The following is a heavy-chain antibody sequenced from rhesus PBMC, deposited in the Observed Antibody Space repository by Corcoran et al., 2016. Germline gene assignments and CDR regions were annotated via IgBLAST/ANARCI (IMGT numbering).Heavy chain of an antibody. V-gene: IGHV4-99*01. Sequence: QVQLQESGPGLVKPSETLSLTCAVSGYSIRSGYFWDWIRQAHGKGLEYIGYISGSGESTSYNPTPRSRLTFSKDTSKTQCALMLTPVTAADPAVYYCVRHRGWGVTDYWGQGILVTVSS. CDR1: GYSIRSGYF. J-gene: IGHJ4*01. D-gene: IGHD3-34*01. CDR3: VRHRGWGVTDY. CDR2: ISGSGEST.